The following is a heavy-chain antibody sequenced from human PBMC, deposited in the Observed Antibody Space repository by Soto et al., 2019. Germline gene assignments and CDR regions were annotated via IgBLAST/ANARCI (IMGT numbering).Heavy chain of an antibody. V-gene: IGHV3-23*01. CDR2: ISGSGGST. CDR3: ARKYCSGGSCTRRGAFDI. D-gene: IGHD2-15*01. J-gene: IGHJ3*02. CDR1: GFTFSSYA. Sequence: GGSLRLSCAASGFTFSSYAMSWVRQAPGKGLEWVSAISGSGGSTYYADSVKGRFTISRDNSKNTLYLQMNSLRAEDTAVYYCARKYCSGGSCTRRGAFDIWGQGTMVTGSS.